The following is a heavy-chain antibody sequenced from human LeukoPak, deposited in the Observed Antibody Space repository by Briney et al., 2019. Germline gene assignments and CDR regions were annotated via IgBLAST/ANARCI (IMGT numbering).Heavy chain of an antibody. CDR2: ISGGGGNT. J-gene: IGHJ4*02. CDR1: EFTFSSYA. D-gene: IGHD1-26*01. Sequence: GGSLRLSCAASEFTFSSYAMSWVRQAPGKGLEWVSTISGGGGNTYCADSVKGRLTISRDNSKNTLYLQMNSLRAEDTAVYYCAKDRWVGTTPPRPYYFDYWGQGTLVTVSS. CDR3: AKDRWVGTTPPRPYYFDY. V-gene: IGHV3-23*01.